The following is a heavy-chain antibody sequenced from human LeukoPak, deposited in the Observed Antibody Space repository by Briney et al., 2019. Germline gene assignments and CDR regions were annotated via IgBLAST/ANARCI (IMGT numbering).Heavy chain of an antibody. CDR3: VIFAGY. V-gene: IGHV4-39*07. CDR2: FYYSGKT. Sequence: SETLSLTCTVPGGSINSDNSYWGWIRQPPGKGLEWIGSFYYSGKTYYNPSLKSRVTISVDTSKNHFSLKLSSVTAADTAIYYCVIFAGYWGQGTLVTVSS. J-gene: IGHJ4*02. CDR1: GGSINSDNSY.